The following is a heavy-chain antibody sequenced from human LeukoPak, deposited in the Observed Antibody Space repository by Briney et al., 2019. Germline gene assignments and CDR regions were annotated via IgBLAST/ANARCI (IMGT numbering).Heavy chain of an antibody. Sequence: GGSLRLSCAASGFTFDDYAMHWVRQAPGKGLEWVSVIYSGGSTYYAGSVKGRFTISRDNSKNTLYLQMNSLRAEDTAVYYCAKDQAHSNYVTYYYYYYMDVWGKGTTVTVSS. CDR2: IYSGGST. V-gene: IGHV3-NL1*01. CDR3: AKDQAHSNYVTYYYYYYMDV. CDR1: GFTFDDYA. D-gene: IGHD4-11*01. J-gene: IGHJ6*03.